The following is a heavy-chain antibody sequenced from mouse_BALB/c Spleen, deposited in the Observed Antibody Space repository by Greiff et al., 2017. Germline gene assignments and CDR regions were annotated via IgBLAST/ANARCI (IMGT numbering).Heavy chain of an antibody. V-gene: IGHV3-6*02. Sequence: ESGPGLVKPSQSLSLTCSVTGYSITSGYYWNWIRQFPGNKLEWMGYISYDGSNNYNPSLKNRISITRDTSKNQFFLKLNSVTTEDTATYYCARGVYGNYWYFDVWGAGTTVTVSS. J-gene: IGHJ1*01. CDR3: ARGVYGNYWYFDV. CDR2: ISYDGSN. D-gene: IGHD2-1*01. CDR1: GYSITSGYY.